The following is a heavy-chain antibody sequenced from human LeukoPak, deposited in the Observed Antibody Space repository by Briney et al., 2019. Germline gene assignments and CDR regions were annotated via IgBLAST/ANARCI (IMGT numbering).Heavy chain of an antibody. J-gene: IGHJ4*02. D-gene: IGHD3-10*01. CDR1: GFNVAAYA. CDR3: AIAYESGSFYRAFAY. Sequence: GGSLRLSCAASGFNVAAYAMYWVRQPPGKSLEWVSLISGDSDNKYSAASVKGRFAISRDNSKMSLYLQMNSLTTDDTALYYCAIAYESGSFYRAFAYWGQGALVTVSS. V-gene: IGHV3-43*02. CDR2: ISGDSDNK.